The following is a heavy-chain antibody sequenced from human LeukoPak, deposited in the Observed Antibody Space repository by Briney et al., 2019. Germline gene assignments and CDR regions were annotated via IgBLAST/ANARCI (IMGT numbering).Heavy chain of an antibody. Sequence: GFLRLSFAAAGFPFSSYCMHRVRQAPGKGLGWGAVIWYDGSNKYYADSVKGRFTISRDNSKNTLYLQMNSLRAEDTAVYYCARGSYDFWSGYRDAFDIWGQGTMVTVSS. CDR3: ARGSYDFWSGYRDAFDI. V-gene: IGHV3-33*01. J-gene: IGHJ3*02. CDR1: GFPFSSYC. D-gene: IGHD3-3*01. CDR2: IWYDGSNK.